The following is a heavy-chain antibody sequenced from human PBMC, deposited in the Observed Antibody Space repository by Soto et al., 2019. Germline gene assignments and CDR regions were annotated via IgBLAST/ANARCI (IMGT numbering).Heavy chain of an antibody. V-gene: IGHV1-2*04. J-gene: IGHJ5*02. CDR2: INPNSGGT. D-gene: IGHD3-10*01. CDR1: GYTFTGYY. Sequence: ASVKVSCKASGYTFTGYYMHWVRQAPGQGLEWMGWINPNSGGTNYAQKFQGWVTMTRDTSISTAYMELSRLRSDDTAVYYCARGGMVLLWFGELFLGYNWFDPWGQGTLVTVSS. CDR3: ARGGMVLLWFGELFLGYNWFDP.